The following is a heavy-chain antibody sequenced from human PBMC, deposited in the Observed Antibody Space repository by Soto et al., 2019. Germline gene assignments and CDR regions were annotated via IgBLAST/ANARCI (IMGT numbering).Heavy chain of an antibody. CDR3: ARKPETGTTVPFDY. Sequence: GGSLRLSCAASGFTFSSYGIHWVRQAPGKGLEWVAAISYDGSEKYHADSVKGRFTISRDNSKNTLYLQMNSLRAEDTAVYYCARKPETGTTVPFDYWGQGTLVTVS. CDR1: GFTFSSYG. CDR2: ISYDGSEK. J-gene: IGHJ4*02. V-gene: IGHV3-30*03. D-gene: IGHD1-1*01.